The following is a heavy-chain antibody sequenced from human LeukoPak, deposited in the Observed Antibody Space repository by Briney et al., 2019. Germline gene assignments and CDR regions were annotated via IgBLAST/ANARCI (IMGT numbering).Heavy chain of an antibody. V-gene: IGHV3-48*02. J-gene: IGHJ4*02. D-gene: IGHD1-26*01. CDR3: VRSKTYFFEY. CDR1: GFTFSSYS. CDR2: ITSSSSNI. Sequence: GGSLRLSCAASGFTFSSYSMNGVRQAPGKGLEWLSYITSSSSNIYYADSVKGRFTISRDNAKNTLYLQMNSLRDEDTALYYCVRSKTYFFEYWGQGALVTVSS.